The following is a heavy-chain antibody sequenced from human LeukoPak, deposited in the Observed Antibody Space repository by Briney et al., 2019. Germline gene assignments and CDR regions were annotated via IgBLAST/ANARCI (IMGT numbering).Heavy chain of an antibody. J-gene: IGHJ4*02. CDR3: ARVGDILTGYLDY. V-gene: IGHV4-31*03. Sequence: SQTLSLTCTASGGSISSGGYYWSWIRQHPGKGLEWIGYIYYSGSTYYNPSLKSRVTISVDTSKNQFSLKLSSVTAADTAVYYCARVGDILTGYLDYWGQGTLVTVSS. CDR1: GGSISSGGYY. CDR2: IYYSGST. D-gene: IGHD3-9*01.